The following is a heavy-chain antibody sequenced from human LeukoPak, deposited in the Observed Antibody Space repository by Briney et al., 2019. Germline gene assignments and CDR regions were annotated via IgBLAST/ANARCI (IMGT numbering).Heavy chain of an antibody. J-gene: IGHJ4*02. V-gene: IGHV1-8*01. CDR2: MNPNSGNT. CDR1: GYTFPSYD. D-gene: IGHD1-1*01. Sequence: ASVKVSCKASGYTFPSYDISWVRQATGQGLEWMGWMNPNSGNTGYAQKFQGRVTMTRNTSISTAYMELSSLRSEDTAVYYCARPGTKTSLKIHWGQGTLVTVSS. CDR3: ARPGTKTSLKIH.